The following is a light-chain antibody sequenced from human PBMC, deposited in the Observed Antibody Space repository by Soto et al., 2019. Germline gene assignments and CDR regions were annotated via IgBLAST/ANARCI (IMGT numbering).Light chain of an antibody. J-gene: IGKJ4*01. CDR1: QNVLFTSNNKNY. Sequence: DIVMTQSPDSLAVSLGERATINCESSQNVLFTSNNKNYLAWYQQKPGQPPKLLLSWASARESGVPERFSGSGSGTLFTLSISSLQAEDVAVYYCQRYYTLPLTFGGGTKVEIK. V-gene: IGKV4-1*01. CDR2: WAS. CDR3: QRYYTLPLT.